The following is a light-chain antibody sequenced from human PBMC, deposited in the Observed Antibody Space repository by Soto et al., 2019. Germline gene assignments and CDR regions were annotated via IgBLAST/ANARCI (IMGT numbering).Light chain of an antibody. CDR1: QSISSN. V-gene: IGKV3-15*01. CDR3: QQYNDWPRT. J-gene: IGKJ1*01. CDR2: AAS. Sequence: EIVMTQSPATLSVSPGERATLSCRASQSISSNLAWYQQKPGQSPRLLIYAASTRATGDPARFSGSGSGAKFTLTISSLQSEDLAVYYCQQYNDWPRTFGQGTKVEIK.